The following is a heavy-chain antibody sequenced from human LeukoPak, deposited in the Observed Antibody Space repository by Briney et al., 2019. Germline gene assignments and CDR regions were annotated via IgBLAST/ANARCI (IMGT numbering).Heavy chain of an antibody. Sequence: PGGSLRLSCAASGFTFSSYAMSWVRQAPGKGLEWVSAISGSGGSTYYADSVKGRFTISRDNSKNTLYLQMNSLRAEDTAVYYCARGDTAMVRIRGIFFYWGQGTLVTVSS. J-gene: IGHJ4*02. CDR1: GFTFSSYA. CDR2: ISGSGGST. D-gene: IGHD5-18*01. CDR3: ARGDTAMVRIRGIFFY. V-gene: IGHV3-23*01.